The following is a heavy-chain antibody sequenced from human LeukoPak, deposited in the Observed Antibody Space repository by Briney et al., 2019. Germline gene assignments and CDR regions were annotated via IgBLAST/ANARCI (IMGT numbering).Heavy chain of an antibody. CDR3: ARDPTDIVLVPAAMFDY. CDR1: GFIFSSFS. J-gene: IGHJ4*02. D-gene: IGHD2-2*01. CDR2: ISHDATKK. V-gene: IGHV3-30*04. Sequence: GGSLRLSCAASGFIFSSFSIHWVPQPPGKGLEWVAGISHDATKKNYAVSVKGRFTISRDNSKNTLDLQMNSLRAEDTAVYYCARDPTDIVLVPAAMFDYWGQGTLVTVSS.